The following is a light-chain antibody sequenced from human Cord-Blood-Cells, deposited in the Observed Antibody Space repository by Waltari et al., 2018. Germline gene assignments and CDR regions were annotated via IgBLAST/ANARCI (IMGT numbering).Light chain of an antibody. CDR2: AAS. J-gene: IGKJ1*01. V-gene: IGKV1-39*01. CDR1: QSISSY. Sequence: DIQMTQSPSPLSASVVDRVTIPCPASQSISSYLNWYQQKPGKAPKLLIYAASSLQSGVPSRFSGSGSGTDFTLTISSLQPEDFATYYCQQSYSTPTWTFGQGTKVEIK. CDR3: QQSYSTPTWT.